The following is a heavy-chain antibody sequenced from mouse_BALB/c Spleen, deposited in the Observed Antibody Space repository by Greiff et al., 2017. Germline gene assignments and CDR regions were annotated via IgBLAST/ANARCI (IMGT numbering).Heavy chain of an antibody. J-gene: IGHJ3*01. CDR1: GYAFTNYL. D-gene: IGHD3-1*01. Sequence: VQLQQSGAELVRPGTSVKVSCKASGYAFTNYLIEWVKQRPGQGLEWIGVINPGSGGTNYNEKFKGKATLTADKSSSTAYMQLSSLTSDDSAVYFCAREGNSSGYGAYWGQGTLVTVSA. V-gene: IGHV1-54*01. CDR3: AREGNSSGYGAY. CDR2: INPGSGGT.